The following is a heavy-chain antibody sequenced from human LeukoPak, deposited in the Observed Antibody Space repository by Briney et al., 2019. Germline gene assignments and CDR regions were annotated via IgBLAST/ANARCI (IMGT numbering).Heavy chain of an antibody. V-gene: IGHV3-48*01. J-gene: IGHJ3*02. CDR3: ARDHYGDPSGAFDI. Sequence: PGGSLRLSCAASRFTFSSYSMNWVRQAPGKGLEWISYISSSSSTIYYADSVKGRFTVSRDNAKNSLFLQMNGLIAEDTAVYYCARDHYGDPSGAFDIWGQGTMVTVSS. CDR1: RFTFSSYS. CDR2: ISSSSSTI. D-gene: IGHD4-17*01.